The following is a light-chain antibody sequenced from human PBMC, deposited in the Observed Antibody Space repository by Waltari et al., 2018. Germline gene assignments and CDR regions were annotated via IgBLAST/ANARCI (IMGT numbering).Light chain of an antibody. CDR3: MQARQTPWT. CDR1: QILLHGSGNTF. CDR2: LIS. Sequence: QILLHGSGNTFLDRCLQKPGRPPRLLIYLISIRAARVPDRFSGSGSGTDFTRKISRVEAEDVGVDFCMQARQTPWTFGQGTKVEIK. V-gene: IGKV2-28*01. J-gene: IGKJ1*01.